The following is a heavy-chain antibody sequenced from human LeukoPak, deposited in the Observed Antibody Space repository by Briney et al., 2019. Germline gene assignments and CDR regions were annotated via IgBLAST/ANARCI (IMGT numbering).Heavy chain of an antibody. J-gene: IGHJ4*02. D-gene: IGHD3-10*01. CDR3: ARDPGNYGSGSYTDY. CDR1: GFTFSSYS. CDR2: ISSSSSYI. V-gene: IGHV3-21*01. Sequence: GGFLRLSCAASGFTFSSYSMNWVRQAPGKGLEWVSSISSSSSYIYYADSVKGRFTISRDNAKNSLYLQMNSLRAEDTAVYYCARDPGNYGSGSYTDYWGQGTLVTVSS.